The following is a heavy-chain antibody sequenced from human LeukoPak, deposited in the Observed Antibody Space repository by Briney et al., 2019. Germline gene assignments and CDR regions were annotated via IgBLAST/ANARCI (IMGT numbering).Heavy chain of an antibody. J-gene: IGHJ4*02. CDR1: GGSISSYY. D-gene: IGHD6-19*01. V-gene: IGHV4-59*01. CDR2: IYYGGST. CDR3: ARVISGWYYFDY. Sequence: SETLPLTCTVSGGSISSYYWSWIRQPPGKGLEWIGHIYYGGSTNYNPSLKSRVTISVDTSKNQFSLKLSSVTAADTAVYYCARVISGWYYFDYWGQGTPVTVSS.